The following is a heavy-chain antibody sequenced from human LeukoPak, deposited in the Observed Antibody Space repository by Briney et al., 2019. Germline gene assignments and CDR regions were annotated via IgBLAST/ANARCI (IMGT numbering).Heavy chain of an antibody. J-gene: IGHJ5*02. CDR3: ARDGDYYDSSGYYYPNWFDP. CDR2: IYCSGST. V-gene: IGHV4-59*01. Sequence: SETLSLTCTVSGGSISSYYWSWIRQPPGKGLEWIGYIYCSGSTNYNPSLKSRVTISVDTSKNQYSLKLSSVTAADTAVYYCARDGDYYDSSGYYYPNWFDPWGQGTLVTVSS. CDR1: GGSISSYY. D-gene: IGHD3-22*01.